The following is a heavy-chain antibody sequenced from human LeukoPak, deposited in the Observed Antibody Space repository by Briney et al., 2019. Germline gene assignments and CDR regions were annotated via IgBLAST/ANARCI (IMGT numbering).Heavy chain of an antibody. CDR3: TKGYNWNDALFDY. Sequence: PGRSLRLSCAASGFTFSSYGMHWVRQAPGKGLEWVAVIWYDGSNKYYADSVNGRFTISRDNSKNTLYLQMYSLRAEETAVYYCTKGYNWNDALFDYWGQGTLVTVSS. D-gene: IGHD1-20*01. J-gene: IGHJ4*02. CDR1: GFTFSSYG. V-gene: IGHV3-33*06. CDR2: IWYDGSNK.